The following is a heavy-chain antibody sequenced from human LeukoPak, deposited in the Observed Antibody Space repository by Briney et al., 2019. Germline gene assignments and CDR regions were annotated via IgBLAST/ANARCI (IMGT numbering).Heavy chain of an antibody. V-gene: IGHV2-5*01. CDR2: IYWNDDK. J-gene: IGHJ5*02. CDR1: GFSLSTSGVG. D-gene: IGHD4-17*01. CDR3: AHTYFYGDYVDWFDP. Sequence: SGPTLVNPTQTLTLTCTFSGFSLSTSGVGVGWIRQPPGKALEWLALIYWNDDKRYIPSLKNRLTITKDTSKNQVVLTMTNMDPVDTATYYCAHTYFYGDYVDWFDPWGQGTLVTVSS.